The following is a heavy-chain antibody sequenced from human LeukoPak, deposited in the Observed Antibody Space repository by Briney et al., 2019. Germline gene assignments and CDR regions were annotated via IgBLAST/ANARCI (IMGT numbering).Heavy chain of an antibody. D-gene: IGHD3-22*01. Sequence: GGSLRLSCAASGFTFSSYAMSWVRQAPGKGLEWVSAISGSGGRTYYADSVKGRFTISRDNSKNTLYLQMNSLRAEDTAVYYCAKGKIVVVSFDYWGQGTLVTVSS. V-gene: IGHV3-23*01. CDR2: ISGSGGRT. CDR1: GFTFSSYA. CDR3: AKGKIVVVSFDY. J-gene: IGHJ4*02.